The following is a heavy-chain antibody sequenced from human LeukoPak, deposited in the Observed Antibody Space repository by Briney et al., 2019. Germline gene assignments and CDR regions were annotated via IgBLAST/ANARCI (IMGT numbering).Heavy chain of an antibody. Sequence: GGSLRLSCAASGFTFSSYNMNWFRQAPGKGLECIAYISSSSSTIYYADSVKGRFTISRDNAKNSVFLQMNSLRAEDTAVYYCAREGYADLFDYWGQGTLVTVSS. CDR3: AREGYADLFDY. CDR2: ISSSSSTI. D-gene: IGHD4-17*01. V-gene: IGHV3-48*01. J-gene: IGHJ4*02. CDR1: GFTFSSYN.